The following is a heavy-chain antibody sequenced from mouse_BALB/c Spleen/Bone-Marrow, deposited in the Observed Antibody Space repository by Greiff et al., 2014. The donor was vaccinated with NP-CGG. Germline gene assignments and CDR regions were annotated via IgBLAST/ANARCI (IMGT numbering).Heavy chain of an antibody. CDR1: GFTFSSYG. D-gene: IGHD2-14*01. Sequence: EVKLEESGGDLVKPGGSLKLSCAASGFTFSSYGMSWVRQTPDKRLEWDATISSGGSYTYYPDSVKGRFTISRDNAKNTLYLQMSSLKSEDTAMYYCARHRDAMDYWGQGTSVTVSS. V-gene: IGHV5-6*02. J-gene: IGHJ4*01. CDR2: ISSGGSYT. CDR3: ARHRDAMDY.